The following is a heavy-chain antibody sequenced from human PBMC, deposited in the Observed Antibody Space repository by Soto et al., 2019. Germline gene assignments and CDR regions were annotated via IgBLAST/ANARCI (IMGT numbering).Heavy chain of an antibody. J-gene: IGHJ6*02. CDR3: ARVIAARPSRRSYYYYGMDV. V-gene: IGHV1-69*13. CDR2: IIPIFGTA. CDR1: GGTFSSYA. Sequence: ASVKVSCKASGGTFSSYAISWVRQAPGQGLEWMGGIIPIFGTANYAQKFQGRVTITADESTSTAYMELSSLRSEDTALYYCARVIAARPSRRSYYYYGMDVWGQGTTVTVSS. D-gene: IGHD6-25*01.